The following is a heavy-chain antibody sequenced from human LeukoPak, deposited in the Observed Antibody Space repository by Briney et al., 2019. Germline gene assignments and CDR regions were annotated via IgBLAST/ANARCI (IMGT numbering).Heavy chain of an antibody. V-gene: IGHV1-69*13. J-gene: IGHJ4*02. D-gene: IGHD3-3*01. CDR2: IIPIFGTA. CDR3: ARDRSKAEWFPIQRQFDY. CDR1: GGTFSSYA. Sequence: GASVKVSCKASGGTFSSYAISWVRQAPGQGLEWMGGIIPIFGTANYAQKFQGRVTITADESTSTAYMVLSSLRSEDTAVYYCARDRSKAEWFPIQRQFDYWGQGTLVTVSS.